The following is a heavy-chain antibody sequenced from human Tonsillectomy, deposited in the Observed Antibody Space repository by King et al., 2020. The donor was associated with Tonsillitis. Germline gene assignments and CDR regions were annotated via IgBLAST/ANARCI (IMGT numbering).Heavy chain of an antibody. CDR3: ARDQGSGSYGDAFDI. CDR2: ISYDGSNK. CDR1: GFTFSSYA. Sequence: VQLVESGGGVVQPGRSLRLSCAASGFTFSSYAMHWVRQAPGKGLEWVAVISYDGSNKYYADSVKGRFTISRDNSKNTLYLQMDSLRAEDTAVYYCARDQGSGSYGDAFDIWGQGTMVTVSS. D-gene: IGHD1-26*01. J-gene: IGHJ3*02. V-gene: IGHV3-30-3*01.